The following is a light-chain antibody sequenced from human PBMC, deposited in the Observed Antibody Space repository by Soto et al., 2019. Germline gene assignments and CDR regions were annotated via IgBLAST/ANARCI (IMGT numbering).Light chain of an antibody. V-gene: IGLV2-14*01. Sequence: QSALTQPASVSGSPGQSITISCTGTSSDVGIYKYVSWYQQHPGKAPNLMIYEVTNRPSGVSNRFSGSKSGNTASLTISGLQAEDEDAYYCSSYTSSSTVVFGGGTKVTVL. CDR2: EVT. CDR3: SSYTSSSTVV. CDR1: SSDVGIYKY. J-gene: IGLJ2*01.